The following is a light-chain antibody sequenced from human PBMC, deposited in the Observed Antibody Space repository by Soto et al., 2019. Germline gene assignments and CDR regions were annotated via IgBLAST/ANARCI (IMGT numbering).Light chain of an antibody. Sequence: ETVLTQSPATLSLSPGERATLSCRASRSISTYLAWYQQKPGQAPRLLIYEALNRATGIPARFSGSGSGTDFTLTISSLEPEDFAVYYCQQRSNWPITFGQGTRLEI. CDR3: QQRSNWPIT. CDR2: EAL. V-gene: IGKV3-11*01. CDR1: RSISTY. J-gene: IGKJ5*01.